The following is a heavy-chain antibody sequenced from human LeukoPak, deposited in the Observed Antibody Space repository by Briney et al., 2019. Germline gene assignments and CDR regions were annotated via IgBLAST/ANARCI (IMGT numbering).Heavy chain of an antibody. Sequence: SETLSLTCTVSGGSISSYYWGWIRQPPGKGLEWIGSIYYSGSTYYNPSLKSRVTISVDTSKNQFSLKLSSVTAADTAVYYCARDRGRVTGYFYWGQGTLVTVSS. J-gene: IGHJ4*02. CDR2: IYYSGST. CDR1: GGSISSYY. V-gene: IGHV4-39*07. CDR3: ARDRGRVTGYFY. D-gene: IGHD3-9*01.